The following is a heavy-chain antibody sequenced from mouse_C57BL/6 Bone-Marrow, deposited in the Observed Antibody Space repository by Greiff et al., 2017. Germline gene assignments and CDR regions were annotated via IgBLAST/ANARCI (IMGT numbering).Heavy chain of an antibody. J-gene: IGHJ2*01. CDR3: ARRYYGSSWHDY. CDR2: IYPRSGNT. V-gene: IGHV1-81*01. CDR1: GYTFTSYG. D-gene: IGHD1-1*01. Sequence: QVQLQQSGAELARPGASVKLSCKASGYTFTSYGISWVKQRTGQGLEWIGEIYPRSGNTYYNEKFKGKATLTADKSSSTAYMELRSLTSEDSAVYFCARRYYGSSWHDYWGQGTTLTVSS.